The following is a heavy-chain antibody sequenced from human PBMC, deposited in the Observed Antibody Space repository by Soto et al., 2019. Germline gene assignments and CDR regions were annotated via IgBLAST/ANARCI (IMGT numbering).Heavy chain of an antibody. V-gene: IGHV1-3*01. CDR3: AREKRYYYDSSGYYLGYYGMDV. J-gene: IGHJ6*02. D-gene: IGHD3-22*01. CDR2: INAGNGNT. CDR1: GYTFTSYA. Sequence: ASVKVSCKASGYTFTSYAIHWVRQAPGQRLERMGWINAGNGNTKYSQKFQGRVTITRDTSASTAYMELSSLRSEDTAVYYCAREKRYYYDSSGYYLGYYGMDVWGQGTTVTVSS.